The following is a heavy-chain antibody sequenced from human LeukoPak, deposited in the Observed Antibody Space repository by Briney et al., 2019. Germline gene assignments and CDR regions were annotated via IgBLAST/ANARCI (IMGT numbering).Heavy chain of an antibody. CDR2: ISSSGSTI. CDR3: ARALSEYYYDSSGHDY. CDR1: GFTFSDYY. Sequence: KPGGSLRLSCAASGFTFSDYYMSWIRQAPGKGLEWVSYISSSGSTIYYADSVKGRFTISRDNAKNSMYLQMNSLRAEDTAVYYCARALSEYYYDSSGHDYWGQGTLVTVSS. D-gene: IGHD3-22*01. V-gene: IGHV3-11*01. J-gene: IGHJ4*02.